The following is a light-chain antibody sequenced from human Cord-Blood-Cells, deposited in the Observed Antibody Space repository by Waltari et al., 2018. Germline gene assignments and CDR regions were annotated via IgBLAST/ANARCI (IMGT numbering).Light chain of an antibody. CDR1: QSLLHSNGYNY. V-gene: IGKV2-28*01. Sequence: DMRLSKTPPSLPVAPGEPASIPCSSTQSLLHSNGYNYLDWYLQKPGQSPQLLIYLGSNRASGVPDRFSGSGSGTDFTLKISRVEAEDVGVYYCMQALQTPWTFGQGTKVEIK. CDR3: MQALQTPWT. CDR2: LGS. J-gene: IGKJ1*01.